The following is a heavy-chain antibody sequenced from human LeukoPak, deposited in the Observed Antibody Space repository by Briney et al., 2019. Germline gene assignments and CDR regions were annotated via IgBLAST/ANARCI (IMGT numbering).Heavy chain of an antibody. D-gene: IGHD6-6*01. CDR1: GFTFSGSA. Sequence: GGSLRLSCAASGFTFSGSAMHWVRQASGKGLEWVGRIRSKANSYATAYAASVEGRFTSSRDDSKNTAYLQMNSLKTEDTAVYYCTSANPKYSSSSSDYWGQGTLVTVS. V-gene: IGHV3-73*01. J-gene: IGHJ4*02. CDR2: IRSKANSYAT. CDR3: TSANPKYSSSSSDY.